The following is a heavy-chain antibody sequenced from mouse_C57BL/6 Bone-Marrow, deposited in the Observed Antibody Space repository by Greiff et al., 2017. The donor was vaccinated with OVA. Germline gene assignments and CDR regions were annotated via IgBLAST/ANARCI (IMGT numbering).Heavy chain of an antibody. J-gene: IGHJ1*03. Sequence: QVQLQQPGAELVRPGTSVKLSCKASGYTFTSYWMHWVKQRPGQGLEWIGVIDPSDSYTNYNQKFKGKATLTVDTSSSTAYMQLSSLTSEDSAVYYCAIEGVYYDPYWYFDVWGTGTTVTVSS. V-gene: IGHV1-59*01. CDR3: AIEGVYYDPYWYFDV. CDR1: GYTFTSYW. CDR2: IDPSDSYT. D-gene: IGHD2-4*01.